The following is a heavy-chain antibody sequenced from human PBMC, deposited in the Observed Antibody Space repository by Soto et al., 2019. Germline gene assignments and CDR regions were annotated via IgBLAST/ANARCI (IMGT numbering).Heavy chain of an antibody. CDR3: ARDFDY. CDR2: ISHGGIT. CDR1: GGSFTSYY. J-gene: IGHJ4*02. Sequence: QVRLQQWGAGLLKPSETLSLTCAVYGGSFTSYYWSWIRQPPGKGLEWIGDISHGGITNYNPSLKSRVTISLDTSQNHFSLRLTSVTAAATAVYYCARDFDYWGQGTLVTVSS. V-gene: IGHV4-34*01.